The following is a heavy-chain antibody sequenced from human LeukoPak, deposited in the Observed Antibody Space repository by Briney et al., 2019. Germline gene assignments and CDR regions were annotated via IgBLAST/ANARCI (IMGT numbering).Heavy chain of an antibody. J-gene: IGHJ4*02. CDR2: IDSGGDT. CDR1: GFAFSTYV. V-gene: IGHV3-23*01. Sequence: GGSLRLSCAASGFAFSTYVMNWVRQAPGKGLEWVSAIDSGGDTYYADSVKGRFIISRDNSKSTLYLQMNGLRAEDTAVYYCAKGHDTRTATLDSWGQGTLVTVSS. D-gene: IGHD1-1*01. CDR3: AKGHDTRTATLDS.